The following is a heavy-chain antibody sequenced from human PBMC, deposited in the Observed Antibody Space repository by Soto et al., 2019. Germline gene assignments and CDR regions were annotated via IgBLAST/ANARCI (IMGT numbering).Heavy chain of an antibody. V-gene: IGHV4-39*07. D-gene: IGHD3-10*01. J-gene: IGHJ6*02. CDR3: ARGSGLLWFGELRNYYYGMDV. CDR2: INHSGST. CDR1: GGSISSGDYY. Sequence: SETLSLTCTVSGGSISSGDYYWSWIRQPPGKGLEWIGEINHSGSTNYNPSLKSRVTISVDTSKNQFSLKLSSVTAADTAVYYCARGSGLLWFGELRNYYYGMDVWGQGTTVTVSS.